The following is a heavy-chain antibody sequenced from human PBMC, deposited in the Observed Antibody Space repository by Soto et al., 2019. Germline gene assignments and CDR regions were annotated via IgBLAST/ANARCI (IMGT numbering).Heavy chain of an antibody. CDR1: GGTFSSYA. CDR2: IIPIFGTA. D-gene: IGHD1-7*01. J-gene: IGHJ6*02. CDR3: ARDRPLELPIVYCGIDV. Sequence: SVKVSCKASGGTFSSYAISWVRQAPGQGLEWMGGIIPIFGTANYAQKFQGRVTITADESTSTAYMELSSLRSEDTAVYYCARDRPLELPIVYCGIDVWGQGTPVTVCS. V-gene: IGHV1-69*13.